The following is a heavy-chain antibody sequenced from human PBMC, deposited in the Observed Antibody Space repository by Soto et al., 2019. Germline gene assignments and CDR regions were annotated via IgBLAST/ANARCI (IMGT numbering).Heavy chain of an antibody. CDR2: INPSTGNT. CDR3: ARDILLPPAAKSGSLDI. V-gene: IGHV1-46*01. J-gene: IGHJ3*02. D-gene: IGHD2-2*01. Sequence: ASVKASWKASGYIFTTYYIHWVRQAPGQGLEWMGIINPSTGNTQYAQNFQGRVTMTRDTSTSTVYMELRSLRSVDTALHHCARDILLPPAAKSGSLDIWG. CDR1: GYIFTTYY.